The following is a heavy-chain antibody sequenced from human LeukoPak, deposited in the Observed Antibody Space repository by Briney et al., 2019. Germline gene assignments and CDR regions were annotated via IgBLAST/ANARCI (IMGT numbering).Heavy chain of an antibody. CDR2: ISGSGGST. Sequence: GGSLRLSCAASGFTFSSYAMSWVRQAPGKGLEWVSAISGSGGSTYYADSVKGRFTISRDNSKNTLYLQMNSLRAEDTAVYYCAKDGQAPRADYYYYGMDVWGQGTTVTVSS. CDR3: AKDGQAPRADYYYYGMDV. CDR1: GFTFSSYA. J-gene: IGHJ6*02. V-gene: IGHV3-23*01.